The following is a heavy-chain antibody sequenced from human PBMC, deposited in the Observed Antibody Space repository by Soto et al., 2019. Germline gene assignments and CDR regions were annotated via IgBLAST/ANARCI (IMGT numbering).Heavy chain of an antibody. J-gene: IGHJ4*02. CDR3: ARGSSGWYDFCH. V-gene: IGHV4-30-4*01. CDR1: GGSISSCDYY. Sequence: SETLSLTCTVSGGSISSCDYYWSWIRQPPGKGLEWIGYIYYSGSTYYNPSLKSRVTISVDTSKNQFSLKLSSVTAADTAVYYCARGSSGWYDFCHGGQGTQVTVSS. D-gene: IGHD6-19*01. CDR2: IYYSGST.